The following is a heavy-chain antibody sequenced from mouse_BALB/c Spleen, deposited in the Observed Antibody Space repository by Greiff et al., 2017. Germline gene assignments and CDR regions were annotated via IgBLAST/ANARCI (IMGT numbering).Heavy chain of an antibody. Sequence: QVQLQQPGAELVKPGASVKLSCKASGYTFTSYWMHWVKQRPGQGLEWIGEIDPSDSYTNYNQKFKGKATLTADTSSSTAYMQLSSLTSEDSAVYFCARSEGNQLGYWGQGTTLTVSS. V-gene: IGHV1-69*02. CDR1: GYTFTSYW. J-gene: IGHJ2*01. CDR3: ARSEGNQLGY. D-gene: IGHD2-1*01. CDR2: IDPSDSYT.